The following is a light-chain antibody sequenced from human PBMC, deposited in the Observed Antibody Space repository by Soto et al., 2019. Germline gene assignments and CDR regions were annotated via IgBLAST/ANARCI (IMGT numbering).Light chain of an antibody. Sequence: LTQSPAALYLSPGETATLSCRSSQSISTYSAWYQQKPGQAPRLLIYGASNRATGIPDRFSGSGSGTDFTLTITRLEPEDFAVYYCQQDGISPRTFGQGTRLEIK. V-gene: IGKV3-20*01. CDR3: QQDGISPRT. J-gene: IGKJ5*01. CDR1: QSISTY. CDR2: GAS.